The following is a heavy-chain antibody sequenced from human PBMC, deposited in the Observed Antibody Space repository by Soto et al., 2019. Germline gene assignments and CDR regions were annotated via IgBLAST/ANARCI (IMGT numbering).Heavy chain of an antibody. CDR2: IKQDGGEK. D-gene: IGHD3-16*02. CDR3: ARGAFPTWGTYPLDY. CDR1: GFTFTSYW. V-gene: IGHV3-7*04. Sequence: EVQLVESGGGLVQPGVSLRLSCAASGFTFTSYWMTWVRQAPGKGLEWVANIKQDGGEKYYVGSVKGRFTISRDNAENSLYLQWDSLRAEDAAVYYCARGAFPTWGTYPLDYWGQGTLVTVSS. J-gene: IGHJ4*02.